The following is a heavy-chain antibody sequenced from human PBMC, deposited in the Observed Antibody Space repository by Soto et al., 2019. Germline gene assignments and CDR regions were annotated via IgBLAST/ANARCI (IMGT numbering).Heavy chain of an antibody. Sequence: QVQLVESGGGVVQPGRSLRLSCAASGFTFSSYAMHWVRQAPGKGLEWVAVISYDGSNKYYADSVKGRFTISRDNSKKTLYLQMNSLRAEDTAVYYWARDRIAVGFVDYWGQGTLVTVSS. J-gene: IGHJ4*02. CDR2: ISYDGSNK. V-gene: IGHV3-30-3*01. CDR3: ARDRIAVGFVDY. CDR1: GFTFSSYA. D-gene: IGHD6-19*01.